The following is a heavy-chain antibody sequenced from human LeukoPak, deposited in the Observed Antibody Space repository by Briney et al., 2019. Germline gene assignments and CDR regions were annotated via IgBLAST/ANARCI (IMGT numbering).Heavy chain of an antibody. Sequence: GGSLRLSCAASGFTFSDSSMNWVRQAPGQGLEWLSYISSSSSTIYYADSVKGRFTISRDNAKNSLYLQMNSLRAEDTAVYYCASLYSSRVDYRGQGTLVTVSS. J-gene: IGHJ4*02. D-gene: IGHD6-13*01. CDR1: GFTFSDSS. CDR2: ISSSSSTI. CDR3: ASLYSSRVDY. V-gene: IGHV3-48*01.